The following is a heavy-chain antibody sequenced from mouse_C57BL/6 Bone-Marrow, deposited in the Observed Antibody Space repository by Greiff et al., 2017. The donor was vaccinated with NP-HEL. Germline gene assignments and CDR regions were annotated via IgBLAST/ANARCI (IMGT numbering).Heavy chain of an antibody. CDR2: IYPGNSDT. J-gene: IGHJ4*01. Sequence: VQLKQSGTVLARPGASVKMSCKTSGYTFTSYWMHWVKQRPGQGLEWIGAIYPGNSDTSYNQKFKGKAKLTAVTSASTAYMELSSLTNEDSAVYYCTPHYYGSSYDYAMDYWGQGTSVTVSS. D-gene: IGHD1-1*01. CDR3: TPHYYGSSYDYAMDY. V-gene: IGHV1-5*01. CDR1: GYTFTSYW.